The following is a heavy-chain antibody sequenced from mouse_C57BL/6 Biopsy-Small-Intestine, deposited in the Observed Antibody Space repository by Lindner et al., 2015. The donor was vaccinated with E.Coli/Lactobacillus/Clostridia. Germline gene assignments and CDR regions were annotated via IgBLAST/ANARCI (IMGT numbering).Heavy chain of an antibody. Sequence: SVKVSCKASGYTLTNYYVDNYYTHWVRQAPGQGLEWMGVVDPRSGNTNYAQRFQGRVTMTWDTSTRTAYMELSTLRSEDTALYYCARVGYCASTNCYEEFDYWGQGTLVTVSS. CDR2: VDPRSGNT. D-gene: IGHD2-10*02. CDR1: GYTLTNYYV. V-gene: IGHV1-55*01. CDR3: ARVGYCASTNCYEEFDY. J-gene: IGHJ4*01.